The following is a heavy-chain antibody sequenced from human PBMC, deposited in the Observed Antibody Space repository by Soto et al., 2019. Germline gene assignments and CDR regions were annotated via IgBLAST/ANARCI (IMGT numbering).Heavy chain of an antibody. J-gene: IGHJ6*02. CDR1: GYTFTSYG. CDR2: ISAYNGNT. V-gene: IGHV1-18*04. D-gene: IGHD3-3*01. CDR3: ARDLELRITIFGVVTKYGMDV. Sequence: ASVKVSCKASGYTFTSYGISWVRQAPGQGLEWMGWISAYNGNTNYAQKLQGRVTMTTDTSTSTACMELRSLRSDDTAVYYCARDLELRITIFGVVTKYGMDVWGQGTTVTVSS.